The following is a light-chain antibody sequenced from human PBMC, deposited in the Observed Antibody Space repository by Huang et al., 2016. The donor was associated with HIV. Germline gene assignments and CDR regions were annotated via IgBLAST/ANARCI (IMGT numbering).Light chain of an antibody. J-gene: IGKJ5*01. Sequence: EIVLTQSPATLSLSPGDRATLSCRASQSVNTYLAWYQQRPGRAPRLLIYGASSRASGIPARFSGSGSGTDFPLTISSLEPEDFAVYYCQQRSSWPPRVTFGQGTRLEIK. CDR1: QSVNTY. V-gene: IGKV3-11*01. CDR2: GAS. CDR3: QQRSSWPPRVT.